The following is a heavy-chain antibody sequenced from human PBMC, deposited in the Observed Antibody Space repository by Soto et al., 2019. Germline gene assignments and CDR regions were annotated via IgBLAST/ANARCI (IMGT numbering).Heavy chain of an antibody. CDR3: ARSGKGIAARAGFDY. CDR1: GGTFSSYA. D-gene: IGHD6-6*01. Sequence: GASVKVSCKASGGTFSSYAISWVRQAPGQGLEWMGGIIPIFGTANYAQKFQGRVTITADESTSTAYMELSSLRSEDTAVYYCARSGKGIAARAGFDYWGQGTLVTVSS. J-gene: IGHJ4*02. CDR2: IIPIFGTA. V-gene: IGHV1-69*13.